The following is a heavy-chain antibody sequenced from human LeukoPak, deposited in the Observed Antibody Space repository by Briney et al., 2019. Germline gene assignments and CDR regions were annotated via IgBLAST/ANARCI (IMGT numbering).Heavy chain of an antibody. CDR1: GFTFGNFA. D-gene: IGHD2-15*01. V-gene: IGHV3-30-3*01. CDR2: ISNDGSDT. Sequence: TGGSLRLSCAASGFTFGNFATYWVRQAPGKGLEWVAVISNDGSDTDYADSVKGRFTISRDNSQNMLYLQMNSLRAEDTAKYYCTSVGYCSGARCPMEHWGQGTLVTVSS. J-gene: IGHJ1*01. CDR3: TSVGYCSGARCPMEH.